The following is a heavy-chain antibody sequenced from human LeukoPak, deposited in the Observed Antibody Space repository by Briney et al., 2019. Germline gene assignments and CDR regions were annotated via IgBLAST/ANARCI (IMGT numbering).Heavy chain of an antibody. CDR1: EFSVSDNY. CDR2: IYSGGST. Sequence: PGGSLRLSCAASEFSVSDNYMSWVRQAPGKGLEWVSVIYSGGSTYHADSVKGRFTISRDNAKNSLYLQMNSLRAEDTAVYYCTIHMYDGYEGSSDTTMVRSPWGQGTLVTVSS. V-gene: IGHV3-53*01. CDR3: TIHMYDGYEGSSDTTMVRSP. J-gene: IGHJ5*02. D-gene: IGHD5-18*01.